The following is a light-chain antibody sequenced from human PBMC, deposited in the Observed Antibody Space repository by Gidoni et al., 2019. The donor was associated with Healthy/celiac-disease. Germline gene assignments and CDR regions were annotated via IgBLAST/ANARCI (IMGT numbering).Light chain of an antibody. Sequence: SYELTQQPSVSVSPGQTASITCSGAKLGDKYASWSQQKPGQSPVLVIDQDRKRPSGIPERVSGSNSGNTATLTISGTQDMDEDDYYCQAWDSSTGGVFGGGTKLTVL. CDR1: KLGDKY. J-gene: IGLJ2*01. CDR2: QDR. V-gene: IGLV3-1*01. CDR3: QAWDSSTGGV.